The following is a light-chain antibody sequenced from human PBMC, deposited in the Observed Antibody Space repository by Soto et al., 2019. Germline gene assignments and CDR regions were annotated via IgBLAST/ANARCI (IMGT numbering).Light chain of an antibody. Sequence: DIQMTKSPSTLSASVGVIVTITCRASQSISSWLAWYKQKPGKAPKLLIYDASSLESGVPSRFSGSGSGTEFTLTIRSLKPDDFATYYCQQYNSYWTFGQGTKVDIK. V-gene: IGKV1-5*01. CDR2: DAS. CDR3: QQYNSYWT. CDR1: QSISSW. J-gene: IGKJ1*01.